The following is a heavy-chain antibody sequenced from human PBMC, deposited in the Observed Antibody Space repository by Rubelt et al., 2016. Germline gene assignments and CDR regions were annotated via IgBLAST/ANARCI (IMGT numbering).Heavy chain of an antibody. V-gene: IGHV4-39*07. D-gene: IGHD4-17*01. J-gene: IGHJ4*02. CDR1: GGSISSGGYY. Sequence: QVQLQESGPGLVKPSETLSLTCTVSGGSISSGGYYWGWIRQPPGKGLEWIGSIYYSGSTYYNPSLKSRVTISVDTSKNQFSLKLSSVTAADTAVYYCAKYDSRSLSARYGVNFDYWGQGTLVTVSS. CDR2: IYYSGST. CDR3: AKYDSRSLSARYGVNFDY.